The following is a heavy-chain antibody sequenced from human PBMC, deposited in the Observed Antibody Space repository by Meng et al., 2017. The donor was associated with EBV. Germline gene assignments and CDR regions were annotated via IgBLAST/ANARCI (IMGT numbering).Heavy chain of an antibody. CDR1: GYTFTGYY. CDR3: ARVGIAVAGTGDY. D-gene: IGHD6-19*01. Sequence: QGQLVQSGAEVKKPGASVKVSCKSSGYTFTGYYMHWVRQAPGQGLEWMGRINPNSGGTNYAQKFQGRVTMTGDTSISTAYMELSRLRSDDTAVYYCARVGIAVAGTGDYWGQGTLVTVSS. CDR2: INPNSGGT. V-gene: IGHV1-2*06. J-gene: IGHJ4*02.